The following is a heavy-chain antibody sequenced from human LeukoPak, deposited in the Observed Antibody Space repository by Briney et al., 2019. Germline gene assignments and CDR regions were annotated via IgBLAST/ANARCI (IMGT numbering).Heavy chain of an antibody. J-gene: IGHJ4*02. CDR1: GGSISSYY. Sequence: PSETLSLTCTVSGGSISSYYWGWIRQPPGKGLEYIGNIYYSGTTNYNPSLKSRVTISLDTSKNQFSLKLSSVTAADTAVYYCARDPSRYGSGGSDYWGQGTLVTVSS. CDR2: IYYSGTT. D-gene: IGHD3-10*01. CDR3: ARDPSRYGSGGSDY. V-gene: IGHV4-59*01.